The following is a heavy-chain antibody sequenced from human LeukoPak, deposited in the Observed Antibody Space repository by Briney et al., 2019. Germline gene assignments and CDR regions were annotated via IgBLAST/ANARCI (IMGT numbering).Heavy chain of an antibody. CDR2: ISWNSGSI. V-gene: IGHV3-9*01. CDR3: AKETLWFGYAFDI. CDR1: GFTFDDYA. J-gene: IGHJ3*02. D-gene: IGHD3-10*01. Sequence: PGRSLRLSCAASGFTFDDYAMHWVRQAPGKGLEWVPGISWNSGSIGYADSVKGRFTISRDNAKNSLYLQMNSLRAEDTALYYYAKETLWFGYAFDIWGQGTMVTVSS.